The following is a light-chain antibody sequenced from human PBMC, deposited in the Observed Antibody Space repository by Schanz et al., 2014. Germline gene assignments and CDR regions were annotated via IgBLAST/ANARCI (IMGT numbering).Light chain of an antibody. V-gene: IGKV3-20*01. Sequence: EIVLTQSPGTLSLSPGERATLSCRASVSVSSNYLAWYQQKPGQAPRLLIYAASRRAPGIPDRFSGSGSGTDFTLTISRLEPEDFAVYYCQQYGSSPPYTFGQGTKLEIK. CDR2: AAS. CDR1: VSVSSNY. J-gene: IGKJ2*01. CDR3: QQYGSSPPYT.